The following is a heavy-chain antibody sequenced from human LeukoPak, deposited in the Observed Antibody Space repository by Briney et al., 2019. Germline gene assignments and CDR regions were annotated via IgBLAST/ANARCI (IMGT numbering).Heavy chain of an antibody. CDR2: ISSSSSTI. CDR3: ARTGALYDSSGYHQTYFDY. V-gene: IGHV3-48*04. Sequence: EGSLRLSCAASGFTFSSYSMNWVRQAPGEGLEWVSYISSSSSTIYYADSVKGRFTISRDNAKNSLYLQMNSLRAKDTAVYNCARTGALYDSSGYHQTYFDYWGQGTLVTVSS. D-gene: IGHD3-22*01. CDR1: GFTFSSYS. J-gene: IGHJ4*02.